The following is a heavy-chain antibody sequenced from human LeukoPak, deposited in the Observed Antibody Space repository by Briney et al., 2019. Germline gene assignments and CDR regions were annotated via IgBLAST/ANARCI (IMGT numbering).Heavy chain of an antibody. V-gene: IGHV3-30*18. D-gene: IGHD2-2*01. CDR1: GFTFSSYG. CDR2: ISYDGSNK. CDR3: AKDQSSLIVVVPAANWFDP. J-gene: IGHJ5*02. Sequence: PGRSLRLSCAASGFTFSSYGMHWVRQAPGKGLEWVAVISYDGSNKYYADSVKGRFTISRDNSKNTLYLQMNSLRAEDTAVYYCAKDQSSLIVVVPAANWFDPWGQGTLVTVSS.